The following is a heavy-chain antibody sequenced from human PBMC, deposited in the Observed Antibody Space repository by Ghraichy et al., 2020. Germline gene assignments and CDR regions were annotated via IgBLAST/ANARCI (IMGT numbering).Heavy chain of an antibody. D-gene: IGHD6-19*01. Sequence: SETLSLTCAVYGGSFSGYYWSWIRQPPGKGLEWIGEINHSGSTNYNPSLKSRVTISVDTSKNQFSLKLSSVTAADTAVYYCARLRIAVAGAYYYYYGMDVWGQGTTVTVSS. J-gene: IGHJ6*02. V-gene: IGHV4-34*01. CDR2: INHSGST. CDR1: GGSFSGYY. CDR3: ARLRIAVAGAYYYYYGMDV.